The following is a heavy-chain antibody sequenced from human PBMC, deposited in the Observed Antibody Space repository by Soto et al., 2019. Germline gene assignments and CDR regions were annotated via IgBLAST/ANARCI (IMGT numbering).Heavy chain of an antibody. J-gene: IGHJ4*02. Sequence: LRLSCAASGFTFNTYYMNWVRQAPGKGLEWVSCISGSSVYIYYADSVKGRFTISRDNDKNSLYLQMTSLTAEDTAVYYCARDTGGNSYFDYWGQGILVTVSS. V-gene: IGHV3-21*01. CDR2: ISGSSVYI. CDR3: ARDTGGNSYFDY. CDR1: GFTFNTYY.